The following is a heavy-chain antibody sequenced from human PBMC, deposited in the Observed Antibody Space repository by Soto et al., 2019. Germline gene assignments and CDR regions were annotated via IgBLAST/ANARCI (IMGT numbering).Heavy chain of an antibody. J-gene: IGHJ4*02. CDR3: ARYYYDSSGYYYFHYFDY. Sequence: GGSLRLSCAASGFTFSSYSMNWVRQAPGKGLEWVSSISSSSSYIYYADSVKGRFTISRDNAKNSLYLQMNSLRAEDTAVYYCARYYYDSSGYYYFHYFDYWGQGTLVTVSS. V-gene: IGHV3-21*01. CDR1: GFTFSSYS. D-gene: IGHD3-22*01. CDR2: ISSSSSYI.